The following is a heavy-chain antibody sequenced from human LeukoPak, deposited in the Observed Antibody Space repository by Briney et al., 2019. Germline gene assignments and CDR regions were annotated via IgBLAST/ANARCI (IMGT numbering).Heavy chain of an antibody. Sequence: ASVKVSCKASGGTFSSYAISWVRQAPGQGLEWMGRIIPILGIANYAQKLQGRVTMTTDTSTSTAYMELRSLRSDDTAVYYCATGDETTFDAFDIWGQGTMVTVSS. J-gene: IGHJ3*02. CDR3: ATGDETTFDAFDI. CDR2: IIPILGIA. CDR1: GGTFSSYA. V-gene: IGHV1-69*04. D-gene: IGHD4-11*01.